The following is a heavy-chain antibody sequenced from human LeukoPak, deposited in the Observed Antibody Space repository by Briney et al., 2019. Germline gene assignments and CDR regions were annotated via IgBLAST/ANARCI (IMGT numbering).Heavy chain of an antibody. D-gene: IGHD3-10*01. CDR3: ARGGYYGSGSYYSVGDY. Sequence: SETLSLTCAVYGGSFSGYYWSWIRQPPGKGLEWIGEINHSGSTNYNPSLKSRVTISVDTSKNQFSLKLSSVTAADTAVYYCARGGYYGSGSYYSVGDYWGQGTLATVSS. CDR2: INHSGST. CDR1: GGSFSGYY. J-gene: IGHJ4*02. V-gene: IGHV4-34*01.